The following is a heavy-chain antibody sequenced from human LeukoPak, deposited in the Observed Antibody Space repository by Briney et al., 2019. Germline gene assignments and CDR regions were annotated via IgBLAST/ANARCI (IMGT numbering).Heavy chain of an antibody. CDR2: ISADSGDT. J-gene: IGHJ6*03. D-gene: IGHD3-10*01. V-gene: IGHV1-18*01. CDR1: GGTFSSYA. Sequence: GSSVKVSCKASGGTFSSYAISWVRQAPGQGLEWVGWISADSGDTICAQGFQGRVTMTTDTSTSTAYMELRSLRSDDTAVYYCARAGLFYYMDVWGKGTTVTVSS. CDR3: ARAGLFYYMDV.